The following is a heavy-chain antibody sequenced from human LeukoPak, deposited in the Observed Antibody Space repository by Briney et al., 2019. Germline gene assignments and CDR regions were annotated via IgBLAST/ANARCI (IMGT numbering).Heavy chain of an antibody. D-gene: IGHD3-22*01. CDR2: ISWNSGSI. CDR1: GFTFDDYA. CDR3: AKDREESSSGSIDY. V-gene: IGHV3-9*01. Sequence: GGSLRLSCAASGFTFDDYAMHWVRQAPGKGLEWVSGISWNSGSIGYADSVKGRFTISRDNAKNSLYLQMNSLRAEDTALYYCAKDREESSSGSIDYWGQGTLVTVSS. J-gene: IGHJ4*02.